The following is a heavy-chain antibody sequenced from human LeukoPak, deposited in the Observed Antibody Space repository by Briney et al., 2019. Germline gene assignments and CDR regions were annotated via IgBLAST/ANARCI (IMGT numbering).Heavy chain of an antibody. CDR1: GFAFHNYA. D-gene: IGHD4-23*01. V-gene: IGHV3-9*01. J-gene: IGHJ6*02. Sequence: GGSLRLSCVGSGFAFHNYAMHWVRRPPGKGLEWVTAINWNSDTKAYADSVKGRFTISRDRARNSLYLQMDSLRPEDTALYYCAKDTGGNGAYFYAMDVWGQGTSVTVSS. CDR2: INWNSDTK. CDR3: AKDTGGNGAYFYAMDV.